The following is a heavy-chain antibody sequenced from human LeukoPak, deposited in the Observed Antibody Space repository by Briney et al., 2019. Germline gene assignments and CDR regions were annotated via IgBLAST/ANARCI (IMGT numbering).Heavy chain of an antibody. CDR2: ISSSSSTI. CDR1: GFTFSSYS. Sequence: QSGGSLRLSCAASGFTFSSYSMNWVRQAPGKGLEWVSYISSSSSTIYYADSVKGRFTISRDNAKNSLYLQMNSLRDEDTAVYYCASHKTTAALFSPDYWGQGTLVTVSS. J-gene: IGHJ4*02. V-gene: IGHV3-48*02. CDR3: ASHKTTAALFSPDY. D-gene: IGHD6-13*01.